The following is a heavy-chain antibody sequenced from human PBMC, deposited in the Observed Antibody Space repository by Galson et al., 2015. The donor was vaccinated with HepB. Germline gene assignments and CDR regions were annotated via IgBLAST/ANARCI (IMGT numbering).Heavy chain of an antibody. CDR2: IKQDGSEK. CDR3: AREGAGGPDAFDI. CDR1: GFTFSSYW. V-gene: IGHV3-7*03. Sequence: SLRLSCAASGFTFSSYWMSWVRQAPGKGLEWVANIKQDGSEKYYVDSVKGRFTISRDNAKNSLYLQMNSLRAEDTAVYYCAREGAGGPDAFDIWGQGTMVTVSS. J-gene: IGHJ3*02. D-gene: IGHD2-15*01.